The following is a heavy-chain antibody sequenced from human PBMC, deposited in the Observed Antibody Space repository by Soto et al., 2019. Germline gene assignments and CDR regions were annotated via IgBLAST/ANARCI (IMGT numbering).Heavy chain of an antibody. CDR1: GGTFSSYT. Sequence: QVQLVQSGAEVKKPGSSVKVSCKASGGTFSSYTISWVRQAPGQGLEWMGRIIPILGIANYAQKFQGRVTLTADKSTSTAYMELSSLRSEDTAVYYCARTGSGSYLIDYWGQGTLVTVSS. D-gene: IGHD3-10*01. J-gene: IGHJ4*02. CDR3: ARTGSGSYLIDY. CDR2: IIPILGIA. V-gene: IGHV1-69*02.